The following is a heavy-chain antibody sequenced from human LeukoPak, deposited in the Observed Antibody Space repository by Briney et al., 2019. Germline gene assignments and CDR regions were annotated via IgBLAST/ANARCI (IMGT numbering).Heavy chain of an antibody. J-gene: IGHJ4*02. CDR2: IYYTGST. D-gene: IGHD4-17*01. V-gene: IGHV4-59*12. CDR3: ARDPYGDYAD. Sequence: SETLSLTCTVSGGSISRYYWSWIRQPPGKGLEWIGYIYYTGSTNYNPSLKSRVTISLDTSNNQFSLKLSSVTAADTAVYYCARDPYGDYADWGQGTLVTVSS. CDR1: GGSISRYY.